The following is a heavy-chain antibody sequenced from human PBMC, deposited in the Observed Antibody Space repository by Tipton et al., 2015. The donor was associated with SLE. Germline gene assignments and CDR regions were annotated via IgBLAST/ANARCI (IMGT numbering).Heavy chain of an antibody. J-gene: IGHJ5*02. CDR2: IYYSGST. Sequence: TLSLTCTVSGGSISSSSYYWGWIRQPPGKGLEWIGSIYYSGSTYYNPSLKSRVTISVDTSKNQFSLKLSSVTAADTAVYYCVRWDRVNWRLDRWGQGTLVTVSS. CDR1: GGSISSSSYY. D-gene: IGHD1-1*01. CDR3: VRWDRVNWRLDR. V-gene: IGHV4-39*07.